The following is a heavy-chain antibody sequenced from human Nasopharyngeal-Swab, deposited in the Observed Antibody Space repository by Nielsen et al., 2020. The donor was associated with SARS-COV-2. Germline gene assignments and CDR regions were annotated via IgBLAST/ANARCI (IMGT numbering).Heavy chain of an antibody. D-gene: IGHD3-10*01. V-gene: IGHV4-39*07. CDR2: IYDSGRT. J-gene: IGHJ6*03. Sequence: IRQRPGQGLEWIGSIYDSGRTYYNPSLKSRVTISVDTSKNQFSLNLSSVTAADTAVYYCARVVMVRGVSYYYYMDVWGKGTTVTVSS. CDR3: ARVVMVRGVSYYYYMDV.